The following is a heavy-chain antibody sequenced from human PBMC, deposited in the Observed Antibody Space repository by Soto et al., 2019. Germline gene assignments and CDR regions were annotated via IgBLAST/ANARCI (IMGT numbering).Heavy chain of an antibody. Sequence: GGSLRLSCAASGLTFSSYWMHWVRQAPGKGLVWVSRINPDGSSTTYADSVKGRFTISRDNARNTLYLQMNSLRAEDTAVYYCAKIAGADAFDIWGQGTMVTVSS. V-gene: IGHV3-74*01. CDR2: INPDGSST. J-gene: IGHJ3*02. CDR3: AKIAGADAFDI. CDR1: GLTFSSYW. D-gene: IGHD6-19*01.